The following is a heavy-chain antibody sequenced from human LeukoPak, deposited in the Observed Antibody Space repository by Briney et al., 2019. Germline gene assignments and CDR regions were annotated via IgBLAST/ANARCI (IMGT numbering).Heavy chain of an antibody. D-gene: IGHD6-13*01. CDR1: GAPINQYF. J-gene: IGHJ4*02. CDR2: VSSSGTT. V-gene: IGHV4-4*07. CDR3: AREEFGYSSSWYGSAFDY. Sequence: SETLSLTCTVSGAPINQYFWHWIRHPAGEGLEWIGRVSSSGTTNYNPSLKSRVTISVDTSKNQFSLKLSSVTAADTAVYYCAREEFGYSSSWYGSAFDYWGQGTLVTVSS.